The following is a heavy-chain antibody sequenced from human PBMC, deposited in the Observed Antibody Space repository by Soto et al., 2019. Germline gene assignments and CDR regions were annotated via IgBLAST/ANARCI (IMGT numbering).Heavy chain of an antibody. CDR2: ISYDGSNK. V-gene: IGHV3-30*18. J-gene: IGHJ4*02. Sequence: GGSLRLSCAASGFTFSSYGMHWVRQAPGKGLEWVAVISYDGSNKYYADSVKGRFTISRDNSKNTLYLQMNSLRAEDTAVYYCAKDQEWLRLVDYFDYWGQGTLVTVSS. D-gene: IGHD5-12*01. CDR1: GFTFSSYG. CDR3: AKDQEWLRLVDYFDY.